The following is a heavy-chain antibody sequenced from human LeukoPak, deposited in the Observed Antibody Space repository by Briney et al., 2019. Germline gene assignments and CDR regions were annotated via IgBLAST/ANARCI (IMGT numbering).Heavy chain of an antibody. J-gene: IGHJ4*02. CDR3: ARGSTYYESSSQVPFDY. CDR2: ISGSSGII. Sequence: GGSLRLSCAASGFTFNTYTMNWVRQAPGKGLEWVSYISGSSGIIDYADSVRGRFTISRDNAKNSLYLQMNSLRAEDTAVYYCARGSTYYESSSQVPFDYWGQGTLVTVSS. D-gene: IGHD3-22*01. V-gene: IGHV3-48*01. CDR1: GFTFNTYT.